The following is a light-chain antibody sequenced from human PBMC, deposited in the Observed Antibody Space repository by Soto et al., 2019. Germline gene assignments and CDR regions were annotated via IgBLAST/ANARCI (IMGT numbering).Light chain of an antibody. CDR1: QSVRSN. Sequence: IVLTQSPGTLSLSPGERATLSCSASQSVRSNLAWYQQKPGKAPRLLIYGASNRATGIPARFSGSGSGTEFTLTISSLEPEDFAVYYCQQRSNWPPEITCGQGTRLEIK. CDR3: QQRSNWPPEIT. CDR2: GAS. V-gene: IGKV3-11*01. J-gene: IGKJ5*01.